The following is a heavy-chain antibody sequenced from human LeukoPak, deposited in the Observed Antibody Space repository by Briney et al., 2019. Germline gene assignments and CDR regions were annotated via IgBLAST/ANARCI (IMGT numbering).Heavy chain of an antibody. Sequence: SETLSLTCTVSGGSISSYYWSWIRQPPGKGLEWIGYIYYSGSTNYNPSLKSRVTISVDTSKNQFSLKLSSVTAADTAVYYCARDRPYGSSWGYYYGMDVWGQGTTVTVSS. CDR2: IYYSGST. D-gene: IGHD6-13*01. CDR1: GGSISSYY. V-gene: IGHV4-59*01. CDR3: ARDRPYGSSWGYYYGMDV. J-gene: IGHJ6*02.